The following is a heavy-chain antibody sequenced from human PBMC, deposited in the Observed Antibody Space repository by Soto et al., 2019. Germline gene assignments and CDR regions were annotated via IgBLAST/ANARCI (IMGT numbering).Heavy chain of an antibody. V-gene: IGHV1-46*01. Sequence: QVQLVQSGAEVTEPGALVKVPCKTSVFTFTLHYIHWVRQAPGQGLEWVGMVNAGDGSATYAREFRDKVSMTWDTSTSTVYLDLNSLKSEDTAIYYCSRERDSFDYWGQGTLVSVSP. CDR1: VFTFTLHY. J-gene: IGHJ4*02. CDR2: VNAGDGSA. D-gene: IGHD3-22*01. CDR3: SRERDSFDY.